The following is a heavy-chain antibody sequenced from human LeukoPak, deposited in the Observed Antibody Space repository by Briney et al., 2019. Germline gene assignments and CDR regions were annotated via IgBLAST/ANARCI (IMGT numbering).Heavy chain of an antibody. Sequence: ASVRVSCKASIYTFNSYGISWVRQAPGQGLEWMAWISAYNGNTNYAQKLQDRVTMTTDTFTSTAYMELRSLRSDDTAVYYCARHLSPYCSGGSCHYYMDVWGKGTTVTVSS. V-gene: IGHV1-18*01. CDR3: ARHLSPYCSGGSCHYYMDV. D-gene: IGHD2-15*01. CDR1: IYTFNSYG. CDR2: ISAYNGNT. J-gene: IGHJ6*03.